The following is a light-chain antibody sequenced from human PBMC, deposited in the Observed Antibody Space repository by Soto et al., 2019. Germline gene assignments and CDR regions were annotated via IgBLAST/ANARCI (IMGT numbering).Light chain of an antibody. Sequence: IQLTQSPSSLPASVGDRFTITCRASQSISNWLAWYQQKPGKAPKLLIYAASTLQSGVPSRFSGSGSGTDFTLTISSLQPEDFATYYCQQLNSYPTFGPGTKVDI. J-gene: IGKJ3*01. CDR1: QSISNW. V-gene: IGKV1-9*01. CDR3: QQLNSYPT. CDR2: AAS.